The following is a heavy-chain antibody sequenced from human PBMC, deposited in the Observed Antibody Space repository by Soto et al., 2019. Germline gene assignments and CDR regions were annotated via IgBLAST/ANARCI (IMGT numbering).Heavy chain of an antibody. Sequence: EVQRGESGGGFVQPCRSLILSCAASGFTFDDYAMHWDRQSPGKGLEWVSGISWNSVSIGYADSVKGRLSISRDNAKNSLSLQMNSLRAEDTALYYCAKKDYGMDVLGQGTTVTVSS. J-gene: IGHJ6*02. CDR2: ISWNSVSI. V-gene: IGHV3-9*01. CDR3: AKKDYGMDV. CDR1: GFTFDDYA.